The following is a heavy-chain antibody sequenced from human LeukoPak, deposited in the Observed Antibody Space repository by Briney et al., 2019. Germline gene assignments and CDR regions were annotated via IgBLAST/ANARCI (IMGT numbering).Heavy chain of an antibody. J-gene: IGHJ6*02. CDR3: ARVGYYYDSSGYYYYYGMDV. CDR2: ISSSSYI. Sequence: GGSLRLSCAASGFTFSSYSMNWVRQAPGKGLEWVSSISSSSYIYYADSVKGRFTISRDNAKNSLYLQMNSLRAEDTAVYYCARVGYYYDSSGYYYYYGMDVWGQGTTVTVSS. V-gene: IGHV3-21*01. D-gene: IGHD3-22*01. CDR1: GFTFSSYS.